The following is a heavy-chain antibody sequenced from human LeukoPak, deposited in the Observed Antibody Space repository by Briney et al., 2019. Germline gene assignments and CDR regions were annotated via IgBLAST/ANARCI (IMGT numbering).Heavy chain of an antibody. V-gene: IGHV5-51*01. CDR1: GYRFTSNW. CDR2: IYPGDSDT. Sequence: GESLKISCKGSGYRFTSNWIGWVRQMPGKGLEWMGIIYPGDSDTRYGPSFHGQVTISADKSVSTAYLHWSSLKASDTAMYYCARLVSYSSGWYFGYWGQGTLVTVSA. CDR3: ARLVSYSSGWYFGY. J-gene: IGHJ4*02. D-gene: IGHD6-19*01.